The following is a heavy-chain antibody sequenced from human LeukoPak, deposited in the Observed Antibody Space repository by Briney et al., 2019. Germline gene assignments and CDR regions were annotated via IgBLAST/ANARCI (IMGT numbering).Heavy chain of an antibody. CDR2: IKKDGSEK. Sequence: GGSLRLSSEASGFTFSSHWMRWARQAPGKGLEWVADIKKDGSEKNYVDSVKGRFSISRDNAKNSLYLQMNSLRADDTAVYYCVRDANWSSDYWGQGTLVTVPS. D-gene: IGHD1-20*01. CDR3: VRDANWSSDY. J-gene: IGHJ4*02. CDR1: GFTFSSHW. V-gene: IGHV3-7*01.